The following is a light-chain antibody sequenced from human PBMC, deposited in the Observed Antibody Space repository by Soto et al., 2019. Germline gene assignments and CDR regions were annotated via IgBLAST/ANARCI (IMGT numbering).Light chain of an antibody. CDR1: SSDVGRYNF. J-gene: IGLJ1*01. V-gene: IGLV2-8*01. CDR3: NSYADSNTYV. Sequence: QSVLTQPPSASGSPGQSVTISCTGTSSDVGRYNFVSWYQHHPGKAPKLMIYDVSQRPSGVPDRFSGSKSGNTASLTVSGLPAEDEADYYCNSYADSNTYVFGTGTKVTVL. CDR2: DVS.